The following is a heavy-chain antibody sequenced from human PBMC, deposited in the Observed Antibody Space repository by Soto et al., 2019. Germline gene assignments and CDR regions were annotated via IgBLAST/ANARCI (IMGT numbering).Heavy chain of an antibody. CDR2: ISVSGGGT. V-gene: IGHV3-23*01. Sequence: EVQLLESGGGLVQPGGSLRLSCAASAFTFNTYAMGWVRQAPGKGLEWVSAISVSGGGTYYADSVKGRFTISRDTSKNTLYLQMNSLRADDTAVYYCAKSGGASPYYVDYWGRGTLVTVSS. CDR3: AKSGGASPYYVDY. J-gene: IGHJ4*02. CDR1: AFTFNTYA. D-gene: IGHD1-26*01.